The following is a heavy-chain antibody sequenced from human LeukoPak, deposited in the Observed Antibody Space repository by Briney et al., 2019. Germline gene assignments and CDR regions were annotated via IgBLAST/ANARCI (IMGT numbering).Heavy chain of an antibody. V-gene: IGHV4-4*07. Sequence: SETLSLTCTVSGGSISSYYWSWIRQPAGKGLEWIWRIYTSGSTNYNPSLKSRVTMSVDTSKNQFSLKLSSVTAADTAMYYCARDPLRQIGQDCSGGSCYSSTDYWGQGTLVTVSS. CDR3: ARDPLRQIGQDCSGGSCYSSTDY. CDR1: GGSISSYY. J-gene: IGHJ4*02. CDR2: IYTSGST. D-gene: IGHD2-15*01.